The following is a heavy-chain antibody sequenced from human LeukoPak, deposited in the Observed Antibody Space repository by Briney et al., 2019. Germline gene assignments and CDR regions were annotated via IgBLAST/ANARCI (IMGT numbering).Heavy chain of an antibody. J-gene: IGHJ4*02. Sequence: GESLKTSCKGSGYSFTSYWISWVRQMPGKGLEWMGRIDPSDSYTNYSPSFQGHVTISADKSISTAYLQWSSLKASDTAMYYCASRKAGYSSSWYEVNDYWGQGTLVTVSS. CDR1: GYSFTSYW. D-gene: IGHD6-13*01. V-gene: IGHV5-10-1*01. CDR2: IDPSDSYT. CDR3: ASRKAGYSSSWYEVNDY.